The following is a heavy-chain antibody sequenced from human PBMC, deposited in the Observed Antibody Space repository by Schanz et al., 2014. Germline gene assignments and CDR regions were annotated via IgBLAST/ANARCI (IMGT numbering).Heavy chain of an antibody. CDR3: VKGGTNTLDS. Sequence: QVHLVESGGGVVRPGGSLRLSCAASRFTFNAYDMYWIRQAPGKGLEWVALISHDGSNKNSADSVKGRFTISRDNSKNTLYLQINSLRVDDTAIYYCVKGGTNTLDSWGQGTLVTVSS. CDR2: ISHDGSNK. J-gene: IGHJ4*02. CDR1: RFTFNAYD. V-gene: IGHV3-30*18.